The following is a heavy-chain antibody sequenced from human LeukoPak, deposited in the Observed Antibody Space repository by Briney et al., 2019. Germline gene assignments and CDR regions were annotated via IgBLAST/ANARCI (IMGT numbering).Heavy chain of an antibody. D-gene: IGHD6-19*01. CDR2: ISGSGGST. V-gene: IGHV3-23*01. Sequence: GGSLRLSCAASGFSFSSYSMNWVRQAPGKGLEWVSAISGSGGSTYYADSVKGRFTISRDNSKNTLYLQMNSLRAEDTAVYYCASSGWNQNYFDYWGQGTLVTVSS. J-gene: IGHJ4*02. CDR1: GFSFSSYS. CDR3: ASSGWNQNYFDY.